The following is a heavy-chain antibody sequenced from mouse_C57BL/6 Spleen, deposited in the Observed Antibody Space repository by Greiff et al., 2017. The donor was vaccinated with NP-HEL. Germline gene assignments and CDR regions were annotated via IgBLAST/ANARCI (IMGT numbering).Heavy chain of an antibody. J-gene: IGHJ2*01. V-gene: IGHV1-80*01. D-gene: IGHD2-10*02. CDR2: IYPGDGDT. Sequence: QVQLKESGAELVKPGASVKISCKASGYAFSSYWMNWVKQRPGKGLEWIGQIYPGDGDTNYNGKFKGKATLTADKSSSTAYMQLSSLTSEDSAVYFCARSGSILYYFDYWGQGTTLTVSS. CDR1: GYAFSSYW. CDR3: ARSGSILYYFDY.